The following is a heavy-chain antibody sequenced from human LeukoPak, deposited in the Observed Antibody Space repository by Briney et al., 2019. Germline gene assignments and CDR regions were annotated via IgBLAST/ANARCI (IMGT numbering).Heavy chain of an antibody. CDR3: ARLPFEYSSWLTPAEDWYFDL. CDR2: IYHSGST. CDR1: AYSLSSGYY. J-gene: IGHJ2*01. V-gene: IGHV4-38-2*01. D-gene: IGHD6-6*01. Sequence: PSETLSLTCAVSAYSLSSGYYWGWIRQPPGKGVEWVGSIYHSGSTYYNPSLKSRVTISVDTSKNQFPLKLSSVTAADTAVYYGARLPFEYSSWLTPAEDWYFDLWGRGTLVTVSS.